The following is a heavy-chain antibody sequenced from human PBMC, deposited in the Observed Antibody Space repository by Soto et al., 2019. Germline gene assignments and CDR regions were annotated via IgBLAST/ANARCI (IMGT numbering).Heavy chain of an antibody. CDR2: ISYSGST. D-gene: IGHD4-4*01. V-gene: IGHV4-59*01. CDR3: AREAGSNYYYFYALDV. J-gene: IGHJ6*02. Sequence: LSLTCTVSGGSISSYYWSWIRQPPGKGLEWIGYISYSGSTNYNPSLKSRVTISVDTSTNQFSLKLSSVTASDTAVYYCAREAGSNYYYFYALDVWGQGTTVTVSS. CDR1: GGSISSYY.